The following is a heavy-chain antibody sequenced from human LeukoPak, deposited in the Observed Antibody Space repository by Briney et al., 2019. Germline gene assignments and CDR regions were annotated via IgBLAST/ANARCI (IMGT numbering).Heavy chain of an antibody. Sequence: GGSLRLSCAASGFTFSDYYMSWVRQAPGKGLEWVSYISTFGTNINYAESVKGRFTISRDNAQSALYLQMRSLSAEDTAVYYCARAIHGIFMYYMDVWGRGTTVTVSS. V-gene: IGHV3-11*01. J-gene: IGHJ6*03. CDR2: ISTFGTNI. CDR3: ARAIHGIFMYYMDV. D-gene: IGHD3-9*01. CDR1: GFTFSDYY.